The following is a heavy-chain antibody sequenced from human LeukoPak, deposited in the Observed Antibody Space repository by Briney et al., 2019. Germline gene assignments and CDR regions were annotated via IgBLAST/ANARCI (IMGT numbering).Heavy chain of an antibody. CDR1: GGSISSYY. CDR2: IYYSGST. Sequence: PSETLSLTCTVSGGSISSYYWSWIRQTPGKGLEWIGYIYYSGSTKYNPSLKSRVTISVDTSKNQFSLKLSSVTAADTAVYYCARDERRRYYYMDVWGKGTTVTVSS. J-gene: IGHJ6*03. CDR3: ARDERRRYYYMDV. V-gene: IGHV4-59*01.